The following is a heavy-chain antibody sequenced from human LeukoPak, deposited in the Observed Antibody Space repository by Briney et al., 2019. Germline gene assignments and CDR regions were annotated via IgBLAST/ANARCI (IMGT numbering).Heavy chain of an antibody. CDR1: GGSVSNYY. D-gene: IGHD5-12*01. J-gene: IGHJ5*02. V-gene: IGHV4-59*02. CDR3: ARDSDSGFLGFDP. CDR2: IYYTGST. Sequence: SETLSLTCTVSGGSVSNYYWSWIRQPPGKGLEWIGYIYYTGSTNYNPSLKSRVAISVDTSKNQFSLKLSSVTAADTAVYYCARDSDSGFLGFDPWGQGTLVTVSS.